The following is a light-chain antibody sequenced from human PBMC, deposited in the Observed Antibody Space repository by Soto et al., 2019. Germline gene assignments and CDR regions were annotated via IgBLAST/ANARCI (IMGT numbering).Light chain of an antibody. CDR2: EDN. Sequence: NFMLTQPHSVSESPGKTVTISCTGSSGSIASNYVQWYQQRPGSAPTTVIYEDNQRPSGVPDRFSGSIDSSSNSASLTISGLKTEDEADYYCQSYDSSNYVFGTWTKLTVL. V-gene: IGLV6-57*02. CDR1: SGSIASNY. CDR3: QSYDSSNYV. J-gene: IGLJ1*01.